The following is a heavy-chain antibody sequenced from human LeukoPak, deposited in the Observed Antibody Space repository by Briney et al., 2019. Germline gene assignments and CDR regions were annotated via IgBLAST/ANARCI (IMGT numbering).Heavy chain of an antibody. D-gene: IGHD3-22*01. V-gene: IGHV4-61*02. J-gene: IGHJ4*02. CDR3: ARERPYYYDSSGYYDY. CDR1: GGSISSGSYY. Sequence: PSQTLSLTCTVPGGSISSGSYYWSWIRQPAGKGLEWIGRIYTSGSTNYNPSLKSRVTISVDTSKNQFSLKLSSVTAADTAVYYCARERPYYYDSSGYYDYWGQGTLVTVSS. CDR2: IYTSGST.